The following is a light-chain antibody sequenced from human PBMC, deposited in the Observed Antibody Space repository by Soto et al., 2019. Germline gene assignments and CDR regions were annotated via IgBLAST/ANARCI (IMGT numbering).Light chain of an antibody. V-gene: IGLV2-14*01. Sequence: QSALTQPASVSGSPGQSITISCTGTSSDVGGYNFVSWYQQYPGKAPKLIIYEVNNRPSGVSNRFSGSRSGNTASLTVSGLQAEDEAHYYCSSYTGSSPLVVFGGGPKLTVL. CDR3: SSYTGSSPLVV. J-gene: IGLJ2*01. CDR2: EVN. CDR1: SSDVGGYNF.